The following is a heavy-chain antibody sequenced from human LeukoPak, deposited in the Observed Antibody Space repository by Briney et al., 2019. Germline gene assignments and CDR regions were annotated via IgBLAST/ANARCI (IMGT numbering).Heavy chain of an antibody. Sequence: SETLSLTCAVYGGSFSGYYWSWIRQPPGKGLEWIGEINHSGSTNYNPSLKSRVTISVDTSKNQFSLKLSSVTAADTAVYYCARGYRNCGSTSCYGGGSYYYYYMDVWGKGTTVTVSS. J-gene: IGHJ6*03. CDR3: ARGYRNCGSTSCYGGGSYYYYYMDV. D-gene: IGHD2-2*01. CDR2: INHSGST. V-gene: IGHV4-34*01. CDR1: GGSFSGYY.